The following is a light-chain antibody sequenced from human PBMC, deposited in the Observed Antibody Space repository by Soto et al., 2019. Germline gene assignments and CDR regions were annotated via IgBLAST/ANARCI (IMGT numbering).Light chain of an antibody. CDR1: QAIITY. CDR3: QQYDNLPLT. CDR2: DAS. Sequence: DIQLTQSPSSLSASVGDRVTITCQASQAIITYLNWFQQRPGKAPKLLIYDASHSETGVPSRFSGSGSGTAFTLTISSLQPEDVGTYYCQQYDNLPLTFGGGTKVEV. J-gene: IGKJ4*01. V-gene: IGKV1-33*01.